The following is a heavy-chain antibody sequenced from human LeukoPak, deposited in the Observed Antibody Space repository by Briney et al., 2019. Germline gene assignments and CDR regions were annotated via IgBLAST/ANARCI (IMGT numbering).Heavy chain of an antibody. CDR3: ARDPRVSTGTTGYYYYGMDA. Sequence: GGSLRLSCAASGFTFSSYAMHWVRQAPGKGLEWVAVISYDGSNKYYADSVKGRFTISRDNSKNTLYLQMNSLRAEDTAVYYCARDPRVSTGTTGYYYYGMDAWGQGTTVTVSS. J-gene: IGHJ6*02. CDR1: GFTFSSYA. CDR2: ISYDGSNK. D-gene: IGHD1-7*01. V-gene: IGHV3-30*04.